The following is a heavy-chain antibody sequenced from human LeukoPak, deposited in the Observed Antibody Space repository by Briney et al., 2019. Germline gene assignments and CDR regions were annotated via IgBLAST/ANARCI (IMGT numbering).Heavy chain of an antibody. CDR2: ISSSSGHI. D-gene: IGHD6-19*01. Sequence: GGSLRLSCAASGFTFSSYNMNWVRQPPGKGLEWVSSISSSSGHIHYADSVKGRFTISRDNANNSLYLQMNSLRDEDTAVYYCARDPGTVADPYFDYWGQGSLVTVSS. J-gene: IGHJ4*02. V-gene: IGHV3-21*01. CDR1: GFTFSSYN. CDR3: ARDPGTVADPYFDY.